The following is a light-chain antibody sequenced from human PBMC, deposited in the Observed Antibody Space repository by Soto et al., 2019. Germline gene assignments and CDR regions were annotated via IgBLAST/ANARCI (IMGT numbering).Light chain of an antibody. J-gene: IGLJ1*01. V-gene: IGLV2-14*01. CDR2: DVS. CDR3: TSYTGSSSYV. Sequence: QSVLTQPASVSGSPGKSITISCTGASSDVGGYNYVAWYQQLPGKAPNLMIYDVSNRPSGVSNRFSGSKSGNTASLTISGLQSEDEADYYCTSYTGSSSYVFGTGTKVTVL. CDR1: SSDVGGYNY.